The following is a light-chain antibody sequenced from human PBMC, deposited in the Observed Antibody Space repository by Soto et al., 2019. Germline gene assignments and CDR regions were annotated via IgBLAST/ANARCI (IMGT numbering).Light chain of an antibody. CDR3: HQTYNTPRT. Sequence: DIQMTQSPSSLSASVGDRVTITCRASQSMSNYLNWYQQKPGKAPKLLIYGASSLQSGVPSRFSGSGSGTDFTLTINSLQPEDFATYYCHQTYNTPRTFGQGTRLEIK. J-gene: IGKJ5*01. CDR1: QSMSNY. CDR2: GAS. V-gene: IGKV1-39*01.